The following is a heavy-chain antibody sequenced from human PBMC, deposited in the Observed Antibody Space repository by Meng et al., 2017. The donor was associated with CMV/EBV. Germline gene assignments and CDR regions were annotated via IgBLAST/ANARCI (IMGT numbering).Heavy chain of an antibody. Sequence: GESLKISCVASGFTFSSYAMSWVRQAPGKGLEWVSVIYSGGSSTYYADSVKGRFTISRDNSKNTLYLQMNSLRAEDTAVYYCAKDRGSYYDYWGQGTLVTVSS. CDR2: IYSGGSST. D-gene: IGHD1-26*01. CDR3: AKDRGSYYDY. V-gene: IGHV3-23*03. J-gene: IGHJ4*02. CDR1: GFTFSSYA.